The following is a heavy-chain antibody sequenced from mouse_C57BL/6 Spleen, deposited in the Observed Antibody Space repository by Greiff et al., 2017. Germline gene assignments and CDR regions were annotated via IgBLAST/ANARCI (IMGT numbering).Heavy chain of an antibody. CDR2: IYPGGGYT. CDR3: ARYSSGYVRFAY. J-gene: IGHJ3*01. V-gene: IGHV1-63*01. CDR1: GYTFTNYW. D-gene: IGHD3-2*02. Sequence: QVQLQQSGAELVRPGTSVKMSCKASGYTFTNYWIGWAKQRPGHGLEWIGDIYPGGGYTNYNETFKGKATLTADKSSSTAYMQCSSLTSEDSAIYYCARYSSGYVRFAYWGQGTLVTVSA.